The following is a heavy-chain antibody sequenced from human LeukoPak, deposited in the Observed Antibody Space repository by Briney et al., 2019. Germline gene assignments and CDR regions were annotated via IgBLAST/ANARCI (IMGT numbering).Heavy chain of an antibody. Sequence: SETLSLTCTVSGGSISSYYWSWIRQPPGKGLEWIGYIYFSGSTNYNPSLKSRVTISVDTSKNQFSLKLTSVAAADTAVYYCARGAAAFDYWGQGTLVTVSS. J-gene: IGHJ4*02. CDR1: GGSISSYY. CDR3: ARGAAAFDY. V-gene: IGHV4-59*01. D-gene: IGHD2-2*01. CDR2: IYFSGST.